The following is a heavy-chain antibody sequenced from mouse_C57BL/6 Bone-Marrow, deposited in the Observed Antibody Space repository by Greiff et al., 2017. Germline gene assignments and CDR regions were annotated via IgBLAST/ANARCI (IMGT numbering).Heavy chain of an antibody. V-gene: IGHV6-6*01. CDR1: GFTFSDAG. CDR3: TRGRAYGDY. D-gene: IGHD1-1*01. CDR2: ISNKANNHAT. J-gene: IGHJ2*01. Sequence: EVKVEESGGGLVQPGGSMKLSCAASGFTFSDAGMDWVRQSPEKGLEWVAEISNKANNHATYYAVSVKGRFTISRDDSKSSVYLQMNSLRAGDTGIYYCTRGRAYGDYWGKGTTLTVSS.